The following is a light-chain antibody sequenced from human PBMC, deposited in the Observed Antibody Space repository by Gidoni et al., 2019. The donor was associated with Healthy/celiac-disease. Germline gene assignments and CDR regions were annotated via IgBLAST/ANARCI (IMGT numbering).Light chain of an antibody. V-gene: IGKV3-20*01. CDR3: QQYGSSPLT. Sequence: DIVLTQSPGTLSLSPGERATLSCRASQSVSSSYLAWYQQKPGQAPRLLIYGASSRATGIPDRFGVSGSGTDFTLTISRLEPEDFAVYFCQQYGSSPLTFGGGTKVEIK. J-gene: IGKJ4*01. CDR2: GAS. CDR1: QSVSSSY.